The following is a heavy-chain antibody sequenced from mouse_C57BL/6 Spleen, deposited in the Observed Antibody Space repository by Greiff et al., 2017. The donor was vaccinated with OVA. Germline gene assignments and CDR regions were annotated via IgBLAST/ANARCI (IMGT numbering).Heavy chain of an antibody. D-gene: IGHD2-5*01. CDR2: IDPSDSYT. CDR3: ARGDSNYSWFAY. CDR1: GYTFTSYW. V-gene: IGHV1-69*01. Sequence: QVQLQQPGAELVMPGASVKLSCKASGYTFTSYWMHWVKQRPGHGLEWIGEIDPSDSYTNYNQKFKGKSTLTVDKSSSTAYMQLSSLTSEDSAVYYCARGDSNYSWFAYWGQGTLVTVSA. J-gene: IGHJ3*01.